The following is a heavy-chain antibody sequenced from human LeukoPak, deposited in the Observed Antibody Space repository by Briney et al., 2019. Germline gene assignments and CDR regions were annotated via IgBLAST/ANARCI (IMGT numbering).Heavy chain of an antibody. D-gene: IGHD3-10*01. CDR3: ARDSGFGDPFDY. V-gene: IGHV3-74*01. Sequence: GGSLRLSCAASGFTFSSYWIHWVRQAPGKGLVWVSRIDTDGSNTNYADSVKGRFTISRDNAQNTVYLQMNSLRSEDTAVYYCARDSGFGDPFDYWGQGTLVTVSS. J-gene: IGHJ4*02. CDR1: GFTFSSYW. CDR2: IDTDGSNT.